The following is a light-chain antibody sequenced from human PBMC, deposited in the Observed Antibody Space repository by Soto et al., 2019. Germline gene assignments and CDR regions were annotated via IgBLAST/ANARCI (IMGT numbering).Light chain of an antibody. CDR3: SSYTSSRLPV. Sequence: QSVLTQPASVSGSPGQSITISCTGTSSDVGCYNYVSWYQQHPGKAPKLTIYEVSNRPSGVSIRFSCSKSGNTSSLTNSGLQDEDEYDYYCSSYTSSRLPVFGGGTKLTVL. CDR2: EVS. J-gene: IGLJ2*01. V-gene: IGLV2-14*01. CDR1: SSDVGCYNY.